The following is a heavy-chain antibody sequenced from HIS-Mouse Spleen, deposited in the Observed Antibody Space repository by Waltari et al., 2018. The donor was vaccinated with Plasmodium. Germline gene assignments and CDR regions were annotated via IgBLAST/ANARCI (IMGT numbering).Heavy chain of an antibody. Sequence: QVQLQQWGAGLLKPSETLSLTCAAYGGSFSGYYWSWIRQPPGKGLEWIGEINHSGSTNYNPSLKSRVTISVATSKNQFSLKLSSVTAADTAVYYCARGRVLGTSSGYFDLWGRGTLVTVSS. CDR1: GGSFSGYY. CDR3: ARGRVLGTSSGYFDL. V-gene: IGHV4-34*01. CDR2: INHSGST. D-gene: IGHD3-10*01. J-gene: IGHJ2*01.